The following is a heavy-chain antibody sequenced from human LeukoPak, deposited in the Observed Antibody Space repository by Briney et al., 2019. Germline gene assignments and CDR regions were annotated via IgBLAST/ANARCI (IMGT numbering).Heavy chain of an antibody. CDR3: ARGRYYYDSSGYYPFDY. V-gene: IGHV3-13*01. CDR1: GFTFSSYD. CDR2: IGTAGDT. D-gene: IGHD3-22*01. Sequence: QSGGSLRLSCAASGFTFSSYDMHWVRQATGKGLEWVSAIGTAGDTYYPGSVKGRFTISRENAKNSLYLQMNSLRAGDTAVYYCARGRYYYDSSGYYPFDYWGQGTLVTVSS. J-gene: IGHJ4*02.